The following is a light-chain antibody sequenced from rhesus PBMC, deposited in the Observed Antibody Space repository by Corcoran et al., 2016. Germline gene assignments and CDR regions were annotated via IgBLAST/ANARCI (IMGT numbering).Light chain of an antibody. J-gene: IGKJ4*01. CDR2: KAS. CDR3: QQHNSDPLT. V-gene: IGKV1-25*01. CDR1: QGISSY. Sequence: DIQMTQSPSSLSASVGDTVTITCRASQGISSYLAWYQQNPGKAPKLLIYKASTLPSGVPSRFIGSGSGTDFTLTISSLQPEDFATYYCQQHNSDPLTFGGGTKVELK.